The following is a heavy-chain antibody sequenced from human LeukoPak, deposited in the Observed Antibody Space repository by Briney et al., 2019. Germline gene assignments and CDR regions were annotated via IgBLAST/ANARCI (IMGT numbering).Heavy chain of an antibody. V-gene: IGHV3-7*05. CDR2: IKQDGSEK. CDR3: ARGGGNTYYKWFDS. D-gene: IGHD3-10*01. Sequence: GGSLRLSCASSGFTFTSHWMTWVRQAPGKGLEWVANIKQDGSEKYYVDSVKGRFTISRDNAKNSLYLQMNSLRAEDTAVYYCARGGGNTYYKWFDSWGQGTLVTVSS. CDR1: GFTFTSHW. J-gene: IGHJ5*01.